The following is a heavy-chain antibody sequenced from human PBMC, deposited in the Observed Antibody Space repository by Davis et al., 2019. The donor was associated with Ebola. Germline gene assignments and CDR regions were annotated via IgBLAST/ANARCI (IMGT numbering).Heavy chain of an antibody. CDR3: ARLYCTGGVCYLDY. J-gene: IGHJ4*02. D-gene: IGHD2-8*02. V-gene: IGHV3-21*01. Sequence: GESLKIPCAASGFTFSSYGMHWVRQAPGKGLEWVSSISSSSSYIYYADSVKGRFTISRDNAKNSLYLQMNSLRAEDTAVYYCARLYCTGGVCYLDYWGQGTLVTVSS. CDR2: ISSSSSYI. CDR1: GFTFSSYG.